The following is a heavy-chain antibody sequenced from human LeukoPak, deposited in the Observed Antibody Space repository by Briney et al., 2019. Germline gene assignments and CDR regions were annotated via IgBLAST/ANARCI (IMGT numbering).Heavy chain of an antibody. CDR3: ARGLEHYYDSSGYFFL. J-gene: IGHJ4*02. V-gene: IGHV4-59*12. CDR1: GDSISSYY. Sequence: SETLSLTCTVSGDSISSYYWSWIRQPPGKGLEWIGYIYYTGSTNYNPSLKSRVTISVDTSKNQFSLELSSVTAADTAVYYCARGLEHYYDSSGYFFLWGQGTLVTVSS. D-gene: IGHD3-22*01. CDR2: IYYTGST.